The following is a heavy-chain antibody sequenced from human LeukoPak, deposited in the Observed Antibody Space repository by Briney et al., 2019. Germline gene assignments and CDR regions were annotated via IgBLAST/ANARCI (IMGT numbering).Heavy chain of an antibody. CDR1: GYTFTSYY. CDR2: INPSGGST. D-gene: IGHD3-3*01. J-gene: IGHJ4*02. CDR3: ARDLQIGRFLEWLLRPPGY. Sequence: ASVKVSCKASGYTFTSYYMHWVRQAPGQGLEWMGIINPSGGSTSYAQKFQGRVAMTRDTSTSTVYMELSSLRSEDTAVYYCARDLQIGRFLEWLLRPPGYWGQGTLVTVSS. V-gene: IGHV1-46*01.